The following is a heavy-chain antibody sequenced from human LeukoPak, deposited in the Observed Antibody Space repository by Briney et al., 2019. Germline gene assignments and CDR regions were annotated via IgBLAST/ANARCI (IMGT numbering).Heavy chain of an antibody. CDR3: ARSDRPYDSSGYHY. CDR2: IYYSGST. V-gene: IGHV4-30-4*01. Sequence: SQTLSLTCTVSGGSISSGDYYWSWIRQPPGKGLEWIGYIYYSGSTYYNPSLKSRVTIPVDTSKNQFSLKLSSVTAADTAVYYCARSDRPYDSSGYHYWGQGTLVTVSS. D-gene: IGHD3-22*01. J-gene: IGHJ4*02. CDR1: GGSISSGDYY.